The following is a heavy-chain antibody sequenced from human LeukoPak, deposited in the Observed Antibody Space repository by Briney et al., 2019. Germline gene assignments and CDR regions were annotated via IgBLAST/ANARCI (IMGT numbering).Heavy chain of an antibody. CDR1: GYTFTSYD. CDR3: ARAFGPYYYDSSDWFDP. J-gene: IGHJ5*02. Sequence: ASVKVSCKASGYTFTSYDINWVRQATGQGLEWMGWMNPNSGNTGYAQKFQGRVTMTRNTSISTAYMELSSLRSEDTAVYYCARAFGPYYYDSSDWFDPWGQGTLVTVSS. D-gene: IGHD3-22*01. CDR2: MNPNSGNT. V-gene: IGHV1-8*01.